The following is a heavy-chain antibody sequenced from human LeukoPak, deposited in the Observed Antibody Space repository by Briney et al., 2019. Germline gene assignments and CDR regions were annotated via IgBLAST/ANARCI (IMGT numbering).Heavy chain of an antibody. D-gene: IGHD6-13*01. Sequence: GGPLRLSCAASGFTFSKAWMSCVRHAPGEGGEWVGRIKSKTDGGTTDYAAPVKGRFTISREDSKNTLYLQMNSLKTEHTAVYYCTTTYSSPGAFDIWGQGTMVTVSS. CDR1: GFTFSKAW. CDR2: IKSKTDGGTT. V-gene: IGHV3-15*01. CDR3: TTTYSSPGAFDI. J-gene: IGHJ3*02.